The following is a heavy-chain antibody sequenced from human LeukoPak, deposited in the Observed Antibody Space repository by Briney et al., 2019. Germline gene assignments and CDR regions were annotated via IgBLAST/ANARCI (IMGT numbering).Heavy chain of an antibody. V-gene: IGHV1-18*01. CDR1: GYIFTSNG. CDR2: INPYNGNT. CDR3: ARDRQTNWFDP. Sequence: GASVKVSCKASGYIFTSNGINWVRQAPGQGLEWMGWINPYNGNTDYARKLQGRVTMTTDTSTTTAYMELRSLRSDDTAVYYCARDRQTNWFDPWGQGTLVTVSS. J-gene: IGHJ5*02.